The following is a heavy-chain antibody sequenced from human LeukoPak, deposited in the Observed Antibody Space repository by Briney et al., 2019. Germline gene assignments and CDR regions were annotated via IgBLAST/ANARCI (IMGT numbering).Heavy chain of an antibody. J-gene: IGHJ6*04. D-gene: IGHD3-10*01. Sequence: VKVSCKASGYIVTSYDITWVRQATGQGLEWMGWMNPNSGNTGYAQKFQGRVTMTRNTSISTAYTELSSLRSEDTAVYYCARDPYYGSGRYRYGMDVWGKGTTVTISS. CDR2: MNPNSGNT. V-gene: IGHV1-8*01. CDR1: GYIVTSYD. CDR3: ARDPYYGSGRYRYGMDV.